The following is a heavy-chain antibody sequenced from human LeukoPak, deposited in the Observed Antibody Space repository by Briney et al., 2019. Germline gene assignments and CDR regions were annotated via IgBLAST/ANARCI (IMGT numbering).Heavy chain of an antibody. D-gene: IGHD2-21*02. CDR1: GGSISSSRYY. CDR3: ARVVTTSVFHFDY. J-gene: IGHJ4*02. CDR2: IYYSGST. Sequence: SETLSLTCTVSGGSISSSRYYWAWIRQPPGTGLGWIVSIYYSGSTYYNPSLKSRVTISVDTSKNQFSLKLSSVTAADTAVYYCARVVTTSVFHFDYWGQGTLVTVSS. V-gene: IGHV4-39*01.